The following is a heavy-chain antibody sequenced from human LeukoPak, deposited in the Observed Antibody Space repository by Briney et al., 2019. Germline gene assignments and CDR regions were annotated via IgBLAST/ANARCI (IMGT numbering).Heavy chain of an antibody. CDR3: AYYDILTGQDY. V-gene: IGHV4-31*03. CDR1: GGSVSSGGYY. Sequence: SETLSLTCTVSGGSVSSGGYYWSWIRQHPGKGLEWIGYIYYSGSTYYNPSLKSRVTISVDTSKNQFSLKLSSVTAADTAVYYCAYYDILTGQDYWGQGTLVTVSS. CDR2: IYYSGST. D-gene: IGHD3-9*01. J-gene: IGHJ4*02.